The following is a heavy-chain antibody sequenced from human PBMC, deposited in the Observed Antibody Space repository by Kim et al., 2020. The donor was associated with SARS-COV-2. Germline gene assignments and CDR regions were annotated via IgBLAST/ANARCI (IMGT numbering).Heavy chain of an antibody. V-gene: IGHV1-69*01. D-gene: IGHD2-21*02. J-gene: IGHJ6*02. CDR3: ASTAGLLNLNYYGMDV. Sequence: KFQGRVTITADESTSTAYMELSSLRSEDTAVYYCASTAGLLNLNYYGMDVWGQGTTVTVSS.